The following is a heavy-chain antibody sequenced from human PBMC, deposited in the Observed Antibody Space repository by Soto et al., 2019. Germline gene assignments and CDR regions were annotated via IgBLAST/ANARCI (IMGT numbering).Heavy chain of an antibody. D-gene: IGHD6-13*01. V-gene: IGHV3-23*01. CDR2: ISANAGNI. CDR3: TKGSIPAVGRVFFES. CDR1: GFFFNGFD. Sequence: GGSLRLSCAASGFFFNGFDMSWVRQAPGMGLEWVSTISANAGNINYAGSVRGRFSISRDSSKNSVDLQMNSLRVEDTAIYFCTKGSIPAVGRVFFESWGQGTLVTVSS. J-gene: IGHJ4*02.